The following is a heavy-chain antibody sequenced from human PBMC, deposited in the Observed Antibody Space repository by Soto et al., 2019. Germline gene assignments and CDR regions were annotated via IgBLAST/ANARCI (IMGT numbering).Heavy chain of an antibody. Sequence: EVQLLESGGGLVQPGGSLGLACAASGFPFRSDALSWVRQAPGKGLEGVSAVSGSGGNTYNADSVKGRFTISGVNSKNTLYLQMTSLRAEDTAVYYCAKQPLVPAAEGYMDVWGKGTTVTVSS. CDR2: VSGSGGNT. D-gene: IGHD2-2*01. CDR3: AKQPLVPAAEGYMDV. CDR1: GFPFRSDA. J-gene: IGHJ6*03. V-gene: IGHV3-23*01.